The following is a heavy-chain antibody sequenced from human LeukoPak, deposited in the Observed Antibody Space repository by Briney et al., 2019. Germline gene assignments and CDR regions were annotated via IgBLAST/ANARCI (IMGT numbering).Heavy chain of an antibody. CDR1: GFTFSSYN. J-gene: IGHJ4*02. CDR3: ARRAYDYYDSSGYYHFDY. CDR2: ISSSNSYI. D-gene: IGHD3-22*01. Sequence: GGSLRLSCAASGFTFSSYNMNWVRQAPGKGLEWVSSISSSNSYIYYADSVKGRFTISRDNAKNSLYLQMNSLRAEDTAVYYCARRAYDYYDSSGYYHFDYWGQGTLVTVSS. V-gene: IGHV3-21*01.